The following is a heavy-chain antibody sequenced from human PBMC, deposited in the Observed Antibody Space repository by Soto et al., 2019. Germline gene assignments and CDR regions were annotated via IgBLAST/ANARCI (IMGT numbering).Heavy chain of an antibody. V-gene: IGHV4-34*01. D-gene: IGHD6-13*01. CDR2: INHSGST. Sequence: PSETLSLTCAVYGGSFSGYYWSWIRQPPGKGLEWIGEINHSGSTNYNPSLKSRVTISVDTSKNQFSLKLSSVTAADTAVYYCARGRKQQFDYWGQGTLVTVPQ. J-gene: IGHJ4*02. CDR1: GGSFSGYY. CDR3: ARGRKQQFDY.